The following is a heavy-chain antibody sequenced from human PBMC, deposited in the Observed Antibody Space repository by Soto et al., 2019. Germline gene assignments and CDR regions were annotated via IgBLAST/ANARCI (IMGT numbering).Heavy chain of an antibody. CDR2: IYYSGST. V-gene: IGHV4-59*01. D-gene: IGHD6-13*01. Sequence: PSETLSLTCAVSGGSISSYYWSWIRQPPGKGLEWIGYIYYSGSTNYNPSLKSRVTISVDTSKNQFSLKLSSVTAADTAVYYCARDFYSSSWYGWFDPWGQGTLVTGLL. CDR1: GGSISSYY. CDR3: ARDFYSSSWYGWFDP. J-gene: IGHJ5*02.